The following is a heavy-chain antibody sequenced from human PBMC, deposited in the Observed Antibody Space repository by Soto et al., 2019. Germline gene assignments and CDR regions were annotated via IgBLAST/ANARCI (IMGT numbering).Heavy chain of an antibody. D-gene: IGHD1-20*01. CDR3: AKDYYNWNDGHTPPDY. CDR2: ISYDGSNK. V-gene: IGHV3-30*18. J-gene: IGHJ4*02. Sequence: GGSLRLSCAASGFTFSSYGMHWVRQAPGKGLEWVAVISYDGSNKYYADSVKGRFTISRDNSKNTLYLQMNSLRAEDTAVYYCAKDYYNWNDGHTPPDYWGQGTLVTVSS. CDR1: GFTFSSYG.